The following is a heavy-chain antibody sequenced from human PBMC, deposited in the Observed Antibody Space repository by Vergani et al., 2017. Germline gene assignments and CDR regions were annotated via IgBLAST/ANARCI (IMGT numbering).Heavy chain of an antibody. CDR2: IYYSGST. CDR1: GGSISSSSYY. J-gene: IGHJ4*02. CDR3: ARAGYSSGWPRFDY. Sequence: QLQLQESGPGLVKPSETLSLTCTVSGGSISSSSYYWGWIRQPPGKGLEWIGSIYYSGSTYYNPSLKSRVTMSVDTSKNQFSLKLSSVTAADTAVYYCARAGYSSGWPRFDYWGQGTLVTVSS. V-gene: IGHV4-39*01. D-gene: IGHD6-19*01.